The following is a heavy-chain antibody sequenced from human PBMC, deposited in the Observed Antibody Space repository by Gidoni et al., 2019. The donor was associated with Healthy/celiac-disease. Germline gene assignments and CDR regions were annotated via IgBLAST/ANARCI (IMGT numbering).Heavy chain of an antibody. CDR1: GCTVSSYW. J-gene: IGHJ6*03. D-gene: IGHD3-22*01. V-gene: IGHV3-7*03. Sequence: EVQLVESGGGLVQPGGSLRLSCAASGCTVSSYWMTWVRQAPGKGLEWVANIKQDGSEKYYVDSVKGRFTISRDNAKNSLYLQMNSLRAEDTAVYYCARVRVDSYYYYYYMDVWGKGTTVTVSS. CDR3: ARVRVDSYYYYYYMDV. CDR2: IKQDGSEK.